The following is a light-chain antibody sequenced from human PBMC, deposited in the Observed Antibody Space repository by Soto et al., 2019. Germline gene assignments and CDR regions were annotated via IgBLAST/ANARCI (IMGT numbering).Light chain of an antibody. J-gene: IGKJ1*01. Sequence: IVLTPPPDTLSLSPRERAILSCRASQSVSRYLAWYHQKPGQAPRLLMYGVSTRVTGIPARFSGSGSGTDFTLTISSLESEDFAVYYCQQYNSWPWTFGQGTKVDIK. CDR1: QSVSRY. CDR2: GVS. V-gene: IGKV3-15*01. CDR3: QQYNSWPWT.